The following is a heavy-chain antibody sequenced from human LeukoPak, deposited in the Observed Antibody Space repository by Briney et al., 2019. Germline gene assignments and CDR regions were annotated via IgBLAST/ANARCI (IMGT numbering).Heavy chain of an antibody. V-gene: IGHV4-59*01. CDR3: ARAPYYYGSGNNGMDV. CDR2: IYYSGST. J-gene: IGHJ6*04. Sequence: SETLSLTCTVSGGSISGYCWSWIRQPPGKGLEWIGYIYYSGSTNYNPSLKSRVTISVDTSKNQFSLKLSSVTAADTAVYYCARAPYYYGSGNNGMDVWGKGTTVTVSS. CDR1: GGSISGYC. D-gene: IGHD3-10*01.